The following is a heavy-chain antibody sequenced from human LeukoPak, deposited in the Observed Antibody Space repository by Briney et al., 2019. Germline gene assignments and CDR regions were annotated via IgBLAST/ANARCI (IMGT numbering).Heavy chain of an antibody. V-gene: IGHV4-38-2*02. D-gene: IGHD6-13*01. CDR1: GYSISSGYY. CDR3: AREIAAAGVYYFDY. Sequence: SETLSLTCTVSGYSISSGYYWGWIRQPPGKGLEWIGSIYHSGSTYYNPSLKSRVTISVDASKNQFSLKLSSVTAADTAVYYCAREIAAAGVYYFDYWGQGTLVTVSS. CDR2: IYHSGST. J-gene: IGHJ4*02.